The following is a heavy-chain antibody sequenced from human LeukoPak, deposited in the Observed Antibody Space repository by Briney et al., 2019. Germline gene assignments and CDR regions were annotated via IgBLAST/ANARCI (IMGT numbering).Heavy chain of an antibody. CDR3: ARDRYDGSGYYGYYFDY. CDR2: IYYSGGT. CDR1: GGSNGSYY. V-gene: IGHV4-59*01. Sequence: PSETLSLTCIVSGGSNGSYYWSWLRQPPGKGLEGIGHIYYSGGTDDNSSLRSRVTKSVDTSKNQCFLRLSSVPAADTAVYYCARDRYDGSGYYGYYFDYWGQGNLVSVSS. J-gene: IGHJ4*02. D-gene: IGHD3-22*01.